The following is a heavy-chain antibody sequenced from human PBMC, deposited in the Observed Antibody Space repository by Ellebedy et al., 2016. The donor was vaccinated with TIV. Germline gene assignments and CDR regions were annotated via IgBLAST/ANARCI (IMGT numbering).Heavy chain of an antibody. CDR1: GFTFSSFW. CDR3: ARRYFDL. V-gene: IGHV3-7*01. J-gene: IGHJ2*01. Sequence: GESLKISCVASGFTFSSFWMSWVRQAPGKGLEWVANIKQDGSEKYYVDSVKGRFTISRDNAKNSLYLQMNSLRAEDTAVYYCARRYFDLWGRGTLVTVSS. CDR2: IKQDGSEK.